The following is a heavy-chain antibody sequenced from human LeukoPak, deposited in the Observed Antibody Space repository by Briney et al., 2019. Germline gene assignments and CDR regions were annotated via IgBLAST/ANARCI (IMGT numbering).Heavy chain of an antibody. V-gene: IGHV1-8*01. CDR3: ARVGYDILTGYHTFDI. Sequence: RASVKVSCKASGYTFTSYDINWVRQATGQGLEWMGWMNPNSGNTGYEQKLQGRVTMTRNTSISTAYMELSSLRSEDTAVYYCARVGYDILTGYHTFDIWGQGTMVTVSS. CDR1: GYTFTSYD. J-gene: IGHJ3*02. D-gene: IGHD3-9*01. CDR2: MNPNSGNT.